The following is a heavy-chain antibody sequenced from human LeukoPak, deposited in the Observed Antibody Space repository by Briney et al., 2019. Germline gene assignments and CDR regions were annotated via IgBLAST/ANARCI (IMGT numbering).Heavy chain of an antibody. D-gene: IGHD2-21*02. CDR1: GGAISSYY. J-gene: IGHJ6*02. CDR3: ARQGSGGDMNYYGMDV. V-gene: IGHV4-59*01. CDR2: IYYSGST. Sequence: SETLSLTCTVSGGAISSYYGSWIRQPPGKGLEWIGYIYYSGSTNYNPSLKSRVTISVDTSKNQFSLKLSAVTAADTAVYYCARQGSGGDMNYYGMDVWGQGTTVTVSS.